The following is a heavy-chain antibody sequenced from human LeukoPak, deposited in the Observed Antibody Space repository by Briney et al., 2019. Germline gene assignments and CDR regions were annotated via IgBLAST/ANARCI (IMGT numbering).Heavy chain of an antibody. V-gene: IGHV3-21*01. CDR2: ISNSSSSI. Sequence: VGSLRLSCAASGFTFSTYTMNWVRQAPGKGLEWVSSISNSSSSISYAGAVKGRFSISRDNAKNSLYLQMNSLSAEDTAVYYCAGERGVGEFYWGQGALVPVSS. J-gene: IGHJ4*02. D-gene: IGHD3-10*01. CDR1: GFTFSTYT. CDR3: AGERGVGEFY.